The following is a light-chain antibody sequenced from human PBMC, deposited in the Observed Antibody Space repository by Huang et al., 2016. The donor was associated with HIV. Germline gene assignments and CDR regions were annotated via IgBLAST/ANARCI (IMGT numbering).Light chain of an antibody. CDR2: KAS. J-gene: IGKJ4*01. Sequence: DIQMTQSPSTLSASVGDRVTITCRASQSISSWLAWYLQKPGKAPKLLIYKASILESGVPPRFSGSGSGTEFTLTISSLEPDDCATYYYQQYSSYSLLTFGGGTKVEIK. CDR3: QQYSSYSLLT. V-gene: IGKV1-5*03. CDR1: QSISSW.